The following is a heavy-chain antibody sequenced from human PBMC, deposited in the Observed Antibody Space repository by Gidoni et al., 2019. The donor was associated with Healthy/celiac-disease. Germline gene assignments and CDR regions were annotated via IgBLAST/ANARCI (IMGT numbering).Heavy chain of an antibody. CDR2: IWYNGSNK. J-gene: IGHJ4*02. V-gene: IGHV3-33*01. CDR1: GFTFSSDG. CDR3: AIGGYSYGFRPFDY. Sequence: QVQLVESGGGVVQHGRSLRLSCAASGFTFSSDGMHWVRQAPGKGLEWVAVIWYNGSNKYYADSVKSRFTISRDNSKNTLYLQMNSLRAEDTAVYYCAIGGYSYGFRPFDYWGQGTLVTVSS. D-gene: IGHD5-18*01.